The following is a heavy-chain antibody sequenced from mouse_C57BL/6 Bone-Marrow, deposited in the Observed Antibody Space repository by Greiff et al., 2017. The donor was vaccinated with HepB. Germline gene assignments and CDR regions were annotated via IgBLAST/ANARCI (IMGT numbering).Heavy chain of an antibody. J-gene: IGHJ2*01. CDR2: IYPGDGDT. V-gene: IGHV1-82*01. Sequence: QVQLQQSGPELVKPGASVKISCKASGYAFSSSWMNWVKQRPGKGLEWIGRIYPGDGDTNYNGKFKGKATLTADKSSSTAYMQLSSLTSEDSAVYFCARRGAGRGLLNYWGQGTTLTVSS. CDR1: GYAFSSSW. CDR3: ARRGAGRGLLNY. D-gene: IGHD1-1*01.